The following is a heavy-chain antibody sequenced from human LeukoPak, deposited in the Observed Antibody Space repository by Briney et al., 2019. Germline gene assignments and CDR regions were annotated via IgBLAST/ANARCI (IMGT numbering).Heavy chain of an antibody. Sequence: GGSLRLSCAASGFTFSNYAMSWVRQTPEKGLEWVSAISGSGGSTYYADSVKGRFTISRDNSKNTLYLQMNSLRAEDTAVYYCAKNPGGDILTGYYWGQGTLVTVSS. V-gene: IGHV3-23*01. CDR3: AKNPGGDILTGYY. CDR2: ISGSGGST. CDR1: GFTFSNYA. D-gene: IGHD3-9*01. J-gene: IGHJ4*02.